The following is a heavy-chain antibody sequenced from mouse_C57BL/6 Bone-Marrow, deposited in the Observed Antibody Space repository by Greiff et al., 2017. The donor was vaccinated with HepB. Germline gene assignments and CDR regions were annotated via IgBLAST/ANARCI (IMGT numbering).Heavy chain of an antibody. D-gene: IGHD2-5*01. CDR2: IWSGGST. CDR3: AQRGYYSNFYFDY. CDR1: GFSLTSYG. Sequence: QVQLQQSGPGLVQPSQSLSITCTVSGFSLTSYGVHWVRQSPGKGLEWLGVIWSGGSTDYNAAFISRLSISKDNSKSQVFFKMNSLQADDTAIYYCAQRGYYSNFYFDYWGQGTTLTVSS. J-gene: IGHJ2*01. V-gene: IGHV2-2*01.